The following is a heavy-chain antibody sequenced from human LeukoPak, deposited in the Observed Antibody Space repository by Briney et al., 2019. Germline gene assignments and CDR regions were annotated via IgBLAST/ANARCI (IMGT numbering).Heavy chain of an antibody. CDR2: IWFDVTKT. CDR1: GFNFSANG. CDR3: ARNFDQIGSNYYYIPDY. V-gene: IGHV3-30*02. D-gene: IGHD3-10*01. J-gene: IGHJ4*02. Sequence: GGSLRLSCEASGFNFSANGMHWVRQALGKGLEWVSFIWFDVTKTFYVISARRRLSISRYTSKNTIYLQLSSLKGDDTAVYSCARNFDQIGSNYYYIPDYWGQGTLVTVSS.